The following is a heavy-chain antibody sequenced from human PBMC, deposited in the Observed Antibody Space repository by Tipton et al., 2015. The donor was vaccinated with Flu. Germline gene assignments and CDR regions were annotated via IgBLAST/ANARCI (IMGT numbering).Heavy chain of an antibody. D-gene: IGHD3-10*01. CDR3: ARQRPTYYYGSGSYMDY. J-gene: IGHJ4*02. CDR1: GYSISSGYY. Sequence: TLSLTCAVSGYSISSGYYWGWIRQPPGKGLEWIGSIYHSGSTYYNPSLKSRVTISVDTSKNQFSLKLNSVTAADTAVYYCARQRPTYYYGSGSYMDYWGQGTLGTGAS. V-gene: IGHV4-38-2*01. CDR2: IYHSGST.